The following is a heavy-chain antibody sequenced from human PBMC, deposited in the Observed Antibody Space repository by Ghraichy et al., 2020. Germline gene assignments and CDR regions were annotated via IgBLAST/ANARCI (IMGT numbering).Heavy chain of an antibody. CDR1: GFTFSSYS. Sequence: GGSLRLSCAASGFTFSSYSMNWVRQAPGKGLEWVSSISSSSSYIYYADSVKGRFTISRDNAKNSLYLQMNSLRAEDTAVYYCAREWTPGIAAAQGETYYFDYWGQGTLVTVSS. CDR3: AREWTPGIAAAQGETYYFDY. J-gene: IGHJ4*02. V-gene: IGHV3-21*01. D-gene: IGHD6-13*01. CDR2: ISSSSSYI.